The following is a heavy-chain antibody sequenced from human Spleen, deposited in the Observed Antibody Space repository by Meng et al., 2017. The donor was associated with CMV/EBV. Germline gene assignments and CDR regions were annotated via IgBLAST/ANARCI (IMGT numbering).Heavy chain of an antibody. Sequence: ASVKVSCKASGYTFTDYLIHWVRQAPGQGLEWMGWINPNSGGTNYGQRCQGRVSMTRDTSIRTAYMELSWLTSDDTAVYYCARILNFYDSSGYFSGPPPVDIWGQGTLVTVSS. D-gene: IGHD3-22*01. V-gene: IGHV1-2*02. CDR3: ARILNFYDSSGYFSGPPPVDI. CDR1: GYTFTDYL. J-gene: IGHJ4*02. CDR2: INPNSGGT.